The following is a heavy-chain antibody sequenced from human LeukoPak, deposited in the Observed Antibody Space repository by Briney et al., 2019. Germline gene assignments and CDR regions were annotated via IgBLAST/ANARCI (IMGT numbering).Heavy chain of an antibody. CDR1: GGSFGGYY. CDR3: ALPGYSSSWYDY. J-gene: IGHJ4*02. CDR2: INHSGST. Sequence: SETLSLTCAVYGGSFGGYYWSWIRQPPGKELEWIGEINHSGSTNYNPSLKSRVTISVDTSKNQFSLKLSSVTAADTAVYYCALPGYSSSWYDYWGQGTLVTVSS. D-gene: IGHD6-13*01. V-gene: IGHV4-34*01.